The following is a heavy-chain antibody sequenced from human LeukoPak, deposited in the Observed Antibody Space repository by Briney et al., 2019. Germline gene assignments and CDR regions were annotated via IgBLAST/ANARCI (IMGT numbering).Heavy chain of an antibody. D-gene: IGHD6-19*01. CDR2: ISSSSSYI. J-gene: IGHJ3*02. Sequence: GGSLRLSCAASGFTFSSYSMNWVRQAPGKGLEWVSSISSSSSYIYYADSVKGRFTISRDNAKNSLYLQMNSLRAEDTAVYYCAREWRSGWYHGAFDIWGQGTMVTVSS. V-gene: IGHV3-21*01. CDR3: AREWRSGWYHGAFDI. CDR1: GFTFSSYS.